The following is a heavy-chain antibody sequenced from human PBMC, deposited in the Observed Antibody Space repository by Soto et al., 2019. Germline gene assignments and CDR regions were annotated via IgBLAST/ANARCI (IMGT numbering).Heavy chain of an antibody. V-gene: IGHV4-59*01. D-gene: IGHD6-13*01. CDR2: IYYSGST. CDR3: AREAAPGSVNNWFDP. J-gene: IGHJ5*02. Sequence: PSETLSLTCMISGGSISSYYWSWIRQPPGKGLEWIGYIYYSGSTNYNPSLKSRVTISVDTSKNQFSLKLSSVTAADTAVYYCAREAAPGSVNNWFDPWGQGTLVTVSS. CDR1: GGSISSYY.